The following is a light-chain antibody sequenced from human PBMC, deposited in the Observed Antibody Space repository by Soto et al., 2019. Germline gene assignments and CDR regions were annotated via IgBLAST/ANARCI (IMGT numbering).Light chain of an antibody. CDR3: MQGSHWPPYT. CDR2: KVS. V-gene: IGKV2-30*01. CDR1: QSLLNNDGNTY. Sequence: DVVLTQFPLSLPVTLGQPASISCRSSQSLLNNDGNTYLHWFQQRTGQSPRRLIYKVSNRDSGVPDRFSGSGSGTDFTLKITRVEAEYVAVYYCMQGSHWPPYTCGQGTKLEI. J-gene: IGKJ2*01.